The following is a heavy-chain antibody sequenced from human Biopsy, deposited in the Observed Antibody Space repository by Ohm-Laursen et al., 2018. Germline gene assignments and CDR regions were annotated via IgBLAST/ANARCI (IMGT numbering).Heavy chain of an antibody. V-gene: IGHV1-18*01. CDR2: INTENGNT. Sequence: ASVKVSCKASGYTFTSYGISWVRQAPGQGLEWMGWINTENGNTIYAQNLQGRVTMTADTSTSTAYMEVTSLRSDDTAVYYCARAKLEPVYYYYGMDVWGQGTTVSVSS. CDR1: GYTFTSYG. CDR3: ARAKLEPVYYYYGMDV. D-gene: IGHD1-1*01. J-gene: IGHJ6*02.